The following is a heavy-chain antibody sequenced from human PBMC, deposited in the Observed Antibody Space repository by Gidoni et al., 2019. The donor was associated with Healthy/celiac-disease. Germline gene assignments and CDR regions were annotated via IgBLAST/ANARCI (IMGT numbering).Heavy chain of an antibody. Sequence: QVQLQESGPGLVKPSQTLSLTCTVSGGSISSGSYYWSWIRQPAGKGLEWIGRIYTSGSTNYNPSLKSRVTISVDTSKNQFSLKLSSVTAADTAVYYCARAYYGSGSYLYYYGMDVWGQGTTVTVSS. D-gene: IGHD3-10*01. V-gene: IGHV4-61*02. CDR2: IYTSGST. CDR3: ARAYYGSGSYLYYYGMDV. CDR1: GGSISSGSYY. J-gene: IGHJ6*02.